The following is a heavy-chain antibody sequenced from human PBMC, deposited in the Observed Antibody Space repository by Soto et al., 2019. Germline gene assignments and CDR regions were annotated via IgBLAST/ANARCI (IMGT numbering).Heavy chain of an antibody. J-gene: IGHJ5*02. Sequence: PSETLSLTCTVSGGSISSGDYYWSWIRQPPGKGLEWIGYIYYSGSTYYNPSLKGRVTISVDTSKNQFSLKLSSVTAADTAVYYCARDGPYYDILTGYRNWFDPWGQGTLVTVSS. CDR3: ARDGPYYDILTGYRNWFDP. D-gene: IGHD3-9*01. CDR1: GGSISSGDYY. V-gene: IGHV4-30-4*01. CDR2: IYYSGST.